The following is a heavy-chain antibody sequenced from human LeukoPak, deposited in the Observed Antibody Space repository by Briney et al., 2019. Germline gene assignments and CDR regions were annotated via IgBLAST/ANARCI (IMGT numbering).Heavy chain of an antibody. CDR3: AGLPASSAALYYFDY. V-gene: IGHV1-2*02. CDR1: GYTFTGYY. J-gene: IGHJ4*02. D-gene: IGHD6-25*01. CDR2: INPNSGGT. Sequence: ASVKVSCKASGYTFTGYYMHWVRQAPGQGLEWMGWINPNSGGTNYAQKFQGRVTMTRDTSISTAYMELSRLRSDDTAVYYCAGLPASSAALYYFDYWGQGTLVTVSS.